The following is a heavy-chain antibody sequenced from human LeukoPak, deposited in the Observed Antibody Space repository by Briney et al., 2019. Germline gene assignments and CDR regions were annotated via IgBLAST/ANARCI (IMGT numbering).Heavy chain of an antibody. J-gene: IGHJ4*02. CDR3: ERVGTTYYDFWSGYYPIPYFDY. CDR2: IYYSGST. CDR1: GASISSGGYY. V-gene: IGHV4-31*03. D-gene: IGHD3-3*01. Sequence: SETLSLTCTVSGASISSGGYYWSWIRQHPGKGLEWIGYIYYSGSTYYNPSLKSRVTISVDTSKNQFSLKLSSVTAADTAVYYCERVGTTYYDFWSGYYPIPYFDYWGQGTLVTVSS.